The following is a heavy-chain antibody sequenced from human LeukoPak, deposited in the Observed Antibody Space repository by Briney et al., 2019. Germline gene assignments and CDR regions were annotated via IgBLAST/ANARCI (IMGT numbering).Heavy chain of an antibody. J-gene: IGHJ4*02. CDR3: VRDATLIPGTVYFDY. Sequence: GGSLRLSCAASGFTFNIYEMNWVRQAPGKGLEWISHINTDSSSIHYADSMKGRCTISRDNAKNSLYLQMNTLRGEDTAIYYCVRDATLIPGTVYFDYWGQGALVTVSS. D-gene: IGHD2-15*01. CDR1: GFTFNIYE. CDR2: INTDSSSI. V-gene: IGHV3-48*03.